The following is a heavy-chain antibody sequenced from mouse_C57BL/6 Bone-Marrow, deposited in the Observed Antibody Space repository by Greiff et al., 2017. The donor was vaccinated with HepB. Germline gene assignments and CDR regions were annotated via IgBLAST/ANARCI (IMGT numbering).Heavy chain of an antibody. J-gene: IGHJ2*01. CDR2: IYPGSGNT. CDR3: ARSSTPDY. Sequence: LQQSGPELVKPGASVKISCKASGYTFTDYYINWVKQRPGQGLEWIGCIYPGSGNTKYNEKFKGKATLTVDTSSSTAYMQLSSLTSEDSAVYFCARSSTPDYWGQGTTLTVSS. CDR1: GYTFTDYY. V-gene: IGHV1-84*01.